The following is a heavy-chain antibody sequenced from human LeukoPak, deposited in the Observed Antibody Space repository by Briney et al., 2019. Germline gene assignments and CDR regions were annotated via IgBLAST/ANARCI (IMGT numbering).Heavy chain of an antibody. J-gene: IGHJ2*01. CDR1: GFTFSGHE. Sequence: PGGPLRLSCAAAGFTFSGHEMNWVRQPPGKGLEWVSYISDSGTIYYADSVKGRFTISRDNAKNSLYLQMNSLRDEDTAVYYCARDAAKFGTYWYFDLWGRGTLATVSS. CDR2: ISDSGTI. CDR3: ARDAAKFGTYWYFDL. V-gene: IGHV3-48*03. D-gene: IGHD3-10*01.